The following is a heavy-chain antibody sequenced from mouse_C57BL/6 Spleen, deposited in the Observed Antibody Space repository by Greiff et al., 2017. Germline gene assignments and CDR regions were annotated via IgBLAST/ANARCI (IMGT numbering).Heavy chain of an antibody. J-gene: IGHJ2*01. CDR1: GYTFTSYT. CDR3: ARGDYDGGGADY. Sequence: VQLQQSGAELARPGASVKMSCKASGYTFTSYTMHWVKQRPGQGLEWIGYINPSSGYTKYNQKFKDKATLTADKSSSTAYMQLSSLTSEDSAVYYCARGDYDGGGADYWGQGTTLTVSS. D-gene: IGHD2-4*01. V-gene: IGHV1-4*01. CDR2: INPSSGYT.